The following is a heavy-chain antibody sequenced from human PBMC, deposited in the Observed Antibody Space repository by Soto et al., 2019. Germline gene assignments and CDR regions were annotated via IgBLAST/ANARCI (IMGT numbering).Heavy chain of an antibody. J-gene: IGHJ4*02. CDR1: GGTFSSYA. Sequence: ASVKVSCKASGGTFSSYAISWVRQAPGQGLEWIGGIIPIFGTANYAQKFQGRVTITADESTSTAYMELSSLRSEDTAVYYCARPKGSYSSGYYYFDYWGQGTLVTVSS. CDR3: ARPKGSYSSGYYYFDY. V-gene: IGHV1-69*13. CDR2: IIPIFGTA. D-gene: IGHD6-19*01.